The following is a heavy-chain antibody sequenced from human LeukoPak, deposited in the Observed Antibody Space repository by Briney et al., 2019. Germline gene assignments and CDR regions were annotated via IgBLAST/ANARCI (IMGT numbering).Heavy chain of an antibody. CDR3: ARDGIVVVPAAMFY. Sequence: GASVKVSCKASGGTFSSYAISWVRQAPGQGLEWMGGSIPIFGTANYAQKFQGRVTITADESTSTAYMELSSLRSEDTAVYYCARDGIVVVPAAMFYWGQGTLVTVSS. J-gene: IGHJ4*02. CDR2: SIPIFGTA. CDR1: GGTFSSYA. D-gene: IGHD2-2*01. V-gene: IGHV1-69*13.